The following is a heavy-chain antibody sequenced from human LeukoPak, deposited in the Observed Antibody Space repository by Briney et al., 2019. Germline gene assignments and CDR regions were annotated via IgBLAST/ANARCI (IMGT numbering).Heavy chain of an antibody. D-gene: IGHD3-22*01. Sequence: SETLSLTCTVSGGSISSYYWSWIRQPPGKGLEWIGYIYYSGSTNYNPSLKSRVTISVDTSKNQFSLKLSSVTAADTAVYYCARHRIEGFPYYDSSGSIGYWGQGTLVTVSS. J-gene: IGHJ4*02. CDR2: IYYSGST. CDR3: ARHRIEGFPYYDSSGSIGY. CDR1: GGSISSYY. V-gene: IGHV4-59*08.